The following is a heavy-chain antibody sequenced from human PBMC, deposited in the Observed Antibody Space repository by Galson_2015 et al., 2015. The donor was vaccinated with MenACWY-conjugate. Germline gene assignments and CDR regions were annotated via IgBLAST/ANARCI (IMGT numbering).Heavy chain of an antibody. Sequence: SVKVSCKASGYTFTSYGISWVRQAPGQGLEWMGWISAYNGNTNYAQKLQGRVTMTTDTSTSTAYMELRSLRSDDTAVYYCARVGTMVRGVIIFGMDVWGQGTTVTVSS. CDR1: GYTFTSYG. D-gene: IGHD3-10*01. CDR3: ARVGTMVRGVIIFGMDV. J-gene: IGHJ6*02. CDR2: ISAYNGNT. V-gene: IGHV1-18*01.